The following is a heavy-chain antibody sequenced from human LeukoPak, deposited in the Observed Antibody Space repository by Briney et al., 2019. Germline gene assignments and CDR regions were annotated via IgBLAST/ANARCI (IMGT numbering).Heavy chain of an antibody. CDR3: ESPFSVFWGSYQSDNCFDT. D-gene: IGHD3-16*02. CDR2: FDPEDGET. J-gene: IGHJ5*01. CDR1: GYTLTELS. V-gene: IGHV1-24*01. Sequence: ASVKVSCKVSGYTLTELSMHWVRHAPGNGLEWMGGFDPEDGETIYAQKFQGRVTMTEDTSTDTAYMELSSLRSEDTAVYYCESPFSVFWGSYQSDNCFDTWGQGTLVTVSS.